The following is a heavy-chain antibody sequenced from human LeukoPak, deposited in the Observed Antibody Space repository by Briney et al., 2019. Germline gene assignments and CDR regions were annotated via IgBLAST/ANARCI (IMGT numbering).Heavy chain of an antibody. Sequence: KPSETLSLTCTVSGGSISSGSYYWSWIRQPPGKGLEWIGYIYHSGSTYYNPSLKSRVTISVDTSKNQFSLKLSSVTAADTAVYYCARVFPNYYDSSGYPMNWGQGTLVTVSS. CDR3: ARVFPNYYDSSGYPMN. V-gene: IGHV4-30-2*01. CDR1: GGSISSGSYY. D-gene: IGHD3-22*01. J-gene: IGHJ4*02. CDR2: IYHSGST.